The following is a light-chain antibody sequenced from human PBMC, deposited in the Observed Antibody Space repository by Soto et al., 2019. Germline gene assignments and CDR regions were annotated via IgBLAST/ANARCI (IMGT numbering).Light chain of an antibody. CDR2: GAS. Sequence: EKVMTQSPVTLSVSPGERATLSCRASQSVSSNLAWYQQKPGQAPRLLIYGASTRATGIPARFSGSGSGTEFTLTISSLQSEDFAVYYCQQYDYWPRTFGQGTKLEIK. CDR1: QSVSSN. J-gene: IGKJ2*01. CDR3: QQYDYWPRT. V-gene: IGKV3-15*01.